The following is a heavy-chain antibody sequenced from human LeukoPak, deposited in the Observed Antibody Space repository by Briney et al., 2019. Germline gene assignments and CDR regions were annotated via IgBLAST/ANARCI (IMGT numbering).Heavy chain of an antibody. J-gene: IGHJ3*02. V-gene: IGHV3-7*03. Sequence: GGSLRLSCAASGFTFSSYWMSWVRQAPGKGLEWVANIKQDGSEKYYVDSVKGRFTISRDNAKNSLYLQMNSLRAEDTALYYCAKALWGGSYNAFDIWGQGTMVTVSS. CDR2: IKQDGSEK. CDR3: AKALWGGSYNAFDI. CDR1: GFTFSSYW. D-gene: IGHD1-26*01.